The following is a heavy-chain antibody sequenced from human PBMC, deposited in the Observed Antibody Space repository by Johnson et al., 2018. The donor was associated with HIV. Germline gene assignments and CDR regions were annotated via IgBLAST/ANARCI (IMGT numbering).Heavy chain of an antibody. V-gene: IGHV3-30*03. CDR3: ARAPPNVAPGAFDI. D-gene: IGHD2-21*01. CDR1: GFTFSS. CDR2: ISHDGSHK. J-gene: IGHJ3*02. Sequence: QVQQVESGGGVVQPGRSLRLSCAASGFTFSSMHWDRQAPGKGLEWVAVISHDGSHKYYADSVKGRFSLSRDISKNMLYLQMHSLRAEDTAVYYCARAPPNVAPGAFDIWGQGTMVTVSS.